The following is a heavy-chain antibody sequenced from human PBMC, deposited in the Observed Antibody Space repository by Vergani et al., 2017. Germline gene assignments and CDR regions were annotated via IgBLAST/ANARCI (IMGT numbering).Heavy chain of an antibody. D-gene: IGHD3-22*01. Sequence: EVQLVESGGGLVKPGGSLRLSCAASGFTFSSYSMNWVRQAPGKGLEWVSYISSSGSTIYYADSVKGRFTISRDNAKNSLYLQMNSLRAEDTAVYYCARVYYYDSSGYLGDAFDIWGQGTMVTVSS. J-gene: IGHJ3*02. CDR3: ARVYYYDSSGYLGDAFDI. V-gene: IGHV3-48*04. CDR2: ISSSGSTI. CDR1: GFTFSSYS.